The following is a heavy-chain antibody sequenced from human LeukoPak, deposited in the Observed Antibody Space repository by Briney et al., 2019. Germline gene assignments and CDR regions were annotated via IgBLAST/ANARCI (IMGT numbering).Heavy chain of an antibody. CDR2: ISAYNGNT. Sequence: ASVKVSCKASSYTFTNYGIIWVRQAPGQGLEWMGWISAYNGNTNYAQKLQGRVTMTTDTSTSTAYMELRSLRSDDTAVYYCARGAYHYDSSGQPRRYYYYYMDVWGKGTTVTISS. J-gene: IGHJ6*03. V-gene: IGHV1-18*01. CDR1: SYTFTNYG. D-gene: IGHD3-22*01. CDR3: ARGAYHYDSSGQPRRYYYYYMDV.